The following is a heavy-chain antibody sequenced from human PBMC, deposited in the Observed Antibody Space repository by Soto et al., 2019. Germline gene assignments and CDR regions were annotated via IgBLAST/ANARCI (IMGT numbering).Heavy chain of an antibody. CDR3: ARDWDGSSGWYLLDY. D-gene: IGHD6-19*01. Sequence: PGGSLRLSCAASGFTFSSYGMHWVRQAPGKGLEWVAVIWYDGSNKYYADSVKGRFTISRDNSKNTLYLQMNSLRAEDTAVYYCARDWDGSSGWYLLDYWGQGTLVTVSS. CDR1: GFTFSSYG. V-gene: IGHV3-33*01. J-gene: IGHJ4*02. CDR2: IWYDGSNK.